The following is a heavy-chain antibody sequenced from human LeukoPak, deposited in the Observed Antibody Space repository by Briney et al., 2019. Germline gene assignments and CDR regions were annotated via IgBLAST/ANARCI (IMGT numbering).Heavy chain of an antibody. D-gene: IGHD6-19*01. CDR2: IRYDGSDK. CDR1: GFTLSTYG. V-gene: IGHV3-30*02. J-gene: IGHJ4*02. CDR3: ATDVGVAVAGLFDY. Sequence: PGGSLRLSCASSGFTLSTYGMHWVRQAPGKGLEWVAFIRYDGSDKYYADSVKGRFTISRDNSKNTLYLQMNSLRAEDTAVYYCATDVGVAVAGLFDYWGQGTLVTVSS.